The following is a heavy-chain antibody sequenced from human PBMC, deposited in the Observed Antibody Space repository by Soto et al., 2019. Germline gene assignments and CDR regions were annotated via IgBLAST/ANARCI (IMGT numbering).Heavy chain of an antibody. J-gene: IGHJ4*02. CDR3: APSYGSGSYPLI. CDR1: GFSLSTSGVG. V-gene: IGHV2-5*02. D-gene: IGHD3-10*01. Sequence: QITLKESGPTLVKPTQTLTLTCTFSGFSLSTSGVGVGWIRQPPGKALEWRALIYWDDDKRYSPSLKSRLTITMDTCKNQVVLTMTNMDPVDTASYYCAPSYGSGSYPLIWGQGTLVTVSS. CDR2: IYWDDDK.